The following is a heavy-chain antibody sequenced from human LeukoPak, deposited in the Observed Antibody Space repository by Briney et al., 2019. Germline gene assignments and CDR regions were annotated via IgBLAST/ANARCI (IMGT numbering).Heavy chain of an antibody. CDR2: ISGFGGAT. CDR1: GFTFSSYG. Sequence: GGTLRLSCAASGFTFSSYGMSWVRQAPGKGLEWVSFISGFGGATDYADSVKGRFTISRDNSKNIVYLQMNSLRAEDTAVYYCARGPSGYHNTGGQGTLVTVSS. J-gene: IGHJ4*02. CDR3: ARGPSGYHNT. V-gene: IGHV3-23*01. D-gene: IGHD5-12*01.